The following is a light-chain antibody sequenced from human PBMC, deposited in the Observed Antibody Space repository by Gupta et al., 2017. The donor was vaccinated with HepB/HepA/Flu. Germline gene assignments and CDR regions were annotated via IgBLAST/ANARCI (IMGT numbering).Light chain of an antibody. CDR2: GAS. J-gene: IGKJ5*01. Sequence: DIVMTQSPATLSVSPGERATLSRRASQSVSSNLAWYQQKPGQAPRLLIYGASTRATGIPARFSGSGSGTEFTLTISSLQSEDFAVCYCQQYNNWLITFGQGTRLEIK. V-gene: IGKV3-15*01. CDR1: QSVSSN. CDR3: QQYNNWLIT.